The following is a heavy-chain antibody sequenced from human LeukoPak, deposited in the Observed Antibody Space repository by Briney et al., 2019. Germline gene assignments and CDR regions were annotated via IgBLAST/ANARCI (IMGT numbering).Heavy chain of an antibody. D-gene: IGHD3-16*01. CDR1: GFTFSNAW. J-gene: IGHJ4*02. CDR2: IKSKTDGGTT. V-gene: IGHV3-15*01. CDR3: TTVYGGYYDYVRGIDY. Sequence: GGSLRLSCAASGFTFSNAWMSWVRQAPGKGLEWVGRIKSKTDGGTTVYAAPVKGRFTISRDDSKNTLYLQMNSLKTEDTAVYYCTTVYGGYYDYVRGIDYWGQGTLVTVSS.